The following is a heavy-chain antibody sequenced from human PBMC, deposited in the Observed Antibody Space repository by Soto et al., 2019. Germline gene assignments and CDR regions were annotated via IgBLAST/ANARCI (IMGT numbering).Heavy chain of an antibody. CDR3: ARDWIAAAGFDGYYYGMDV. Sequence: ASVKVSCKASGYTFTSYGISWVRQAPGQGLEWMGWISAYNGNTNYAQKLQGRVTMTTDTSTSTAYMELRSLRSDDTAVYYCARDWIAAAGFDGYYYGMDVWGQGTTVTVSS. D-gene: IGHD6-13*01. J-gene: IGHJ6*02. CDR1: GYTFTSYG. CDR2: ISAYNGNT. V-gene: IGHV1-18*01.